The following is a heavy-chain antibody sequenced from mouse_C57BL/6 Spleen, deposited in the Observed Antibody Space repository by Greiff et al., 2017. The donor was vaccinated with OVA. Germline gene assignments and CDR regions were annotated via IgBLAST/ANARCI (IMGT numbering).Heavy chain of an antibody. V-gene: IGHV1-64*01. CDR2: IHPNSGST. J-gene: IGHJ2*01. Sequence: QVQLQQPGAELVKPGASVKLSCTASGYTFTSYWMHWVKQRPGQGLEWIGMIHPNSGSTNYNEKFKSKATLTVDKSTSTAYMQLSSLTSEDSAVYYCARQAYYSLDYWGQGTTLTVSS. CDR1: GYTFTSYW. D-gene: IGHD2-12*01. CDR3: ARQAYYSLDY.